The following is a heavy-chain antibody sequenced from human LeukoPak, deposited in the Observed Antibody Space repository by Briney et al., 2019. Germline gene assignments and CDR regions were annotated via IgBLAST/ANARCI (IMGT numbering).Heavy chain of an antibody. CDR1: GFSFSSYA. V-gene: IGHV3-48*01. D-gene: IGHD3-10*01. CDR3: ARAHSSYYRHDAFDI. J-gene: IGHJ3*02. CDR2: ISSSSSTI. Sequence: GGSLRLSCATSGFSFSSYAMNWVRQAPGKGLEWVSYISSSSSTIYYAVSVKGRFTISRDNANNSLYLQMSSLRAEDTALYYCARAHSSYYRHDAFDIWGQGTVVTVSS.